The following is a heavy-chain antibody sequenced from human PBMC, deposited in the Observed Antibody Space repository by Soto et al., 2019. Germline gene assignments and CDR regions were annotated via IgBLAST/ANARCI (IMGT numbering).Heavy chain of an antibody. V-gene: IGHV5-51*01. J-gene: IGHJ5*02. CDR1: EYSFTDYW. Sequence: PGESLKISCKGSEYSFTDYWIGWVRQTPGKGLEWIGIIYPGDYHSRYSPSFQGLVTLSAEKSVSTAYLQRSSLKASDTAIYYWARQVTSRYSCWIPPAENVFYLWGQGTHVTASS. D-gene: IGHD5-18*01. CDR2: IYPGDYHS. CDR3: ARQVTSRYSCWIPPAENVFYL.